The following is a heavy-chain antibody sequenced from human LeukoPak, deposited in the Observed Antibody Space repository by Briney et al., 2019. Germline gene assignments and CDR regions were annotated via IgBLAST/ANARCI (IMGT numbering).Heavy chain of an antibody. CDR1: GYTFTSHA. CDR3: ARVGVCSSTSCYTWFDP. D-gene: IGHD2-2*02. Sequence: GASVKVSCKASGYTFTSHAMNWVRQAPGQGLEWMGWINTNTGNPTYAQGFTGRFVFSLDTSVSTAYLQISSLKAEDTAVYYCARVGVCSSTSCYTWFDPWGQGTLVTVSS. CDR2: INTNTGNP. J-gene: IGHJ5*02. V-gene: IGHV7-4-1*02.